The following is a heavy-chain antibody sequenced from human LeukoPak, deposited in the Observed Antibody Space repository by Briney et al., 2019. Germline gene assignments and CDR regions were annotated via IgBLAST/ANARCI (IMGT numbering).Heavy chain of an antibody. V-gene: IGHV1-8*01. CDR2: MNPNSGNT. CDR3: ARELRDGYNLDY. J-gene: IGHJ4*02. CDR1: GYTFTSYD. Sequence: ASVKVSCKASGYTFTSYDINWVRQATGQGLEWMGWMNPNSGNTGYAQKFQGRVTMTRNTSISTAYMELNSLRSEDTAVYYCARELRDGYNLDYWGQGTLVTVSS. D-gene: IGHD5-24*01.